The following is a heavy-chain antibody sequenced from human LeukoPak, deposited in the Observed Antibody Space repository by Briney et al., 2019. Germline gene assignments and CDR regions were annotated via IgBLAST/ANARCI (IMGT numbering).Heavy chain of an antibody. CDR2: INPNSGGT. D-gene: IGHD2-15*01. V-gene: IGHV1-2*02. CDR1: GYTFTGYY. CDR3: AYEPYCSGGSCYGWFDP. Sequence: ASVKVSCKASGYTFTGYYMHWVRQAPGQGLEWMGWINPNSGGTNYAQKLQGRVTMTRDTSISTAYMELSRLRSDDTAVYYCAYEPYCSGGSCYGWFDPWGQGTLVTVSS. J-gene: IGHJ5*02.